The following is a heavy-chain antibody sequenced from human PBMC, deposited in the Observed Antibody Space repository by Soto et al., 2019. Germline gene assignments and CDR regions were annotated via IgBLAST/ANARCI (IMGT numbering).Heavy chain of an antibody. CDR3: AARKKNYYYGSGSYYNGIWFDP. J-gene: IGHJ5*02. CDR2: INHSGST. V-gene: IGHV4-34*01. D-gene: IGHD3-10*01. Sequence: SETQSLTCAVYGGSFSGYYWSWIRQPPGKGLEWIGEINHSGSTNYNPSLKSRVTISVDTSKNQFSLKLSSVTAADTAVYYCAARKKNYYYGSGSYYNGIWFDPWGQGTLVTVSS. CDR1: GGSFSGYY.